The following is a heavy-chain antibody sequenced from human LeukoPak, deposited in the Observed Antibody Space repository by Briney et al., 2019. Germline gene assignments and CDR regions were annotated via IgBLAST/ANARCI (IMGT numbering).Heavy chain of an antibody. CDR2: INTDGRST. J-gene: IGHJ4*02. CDR3: ARVGGTYVALPPDY. CDR1: GFTFSSYW. Sequence: GGSLRLSCAASGFTFSSYWMHWVGKAQGKGLVWFSRINTDGRSTSYADSVKGRFTISRDNAKNTLYLQMNSLRAEDTAVYYCARVGGTYVALPPDYWGQGTLVTVSS. D-gene: IGHD3-10*01. V-gene: IGHV3-74*01.